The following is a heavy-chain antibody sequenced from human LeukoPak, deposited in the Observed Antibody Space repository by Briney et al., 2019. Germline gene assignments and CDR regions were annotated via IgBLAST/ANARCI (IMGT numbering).Heavy chain of an antibody. CDR2: INGIGGST. Sequence: GGSLRLSCAASGFTFSTYAMSWVRQAPGKGLEWVSAINGIGGSTYYADSVKGRFTISRDNSKNTLYLQMNSLRAEDTAVYYCAKEITMIVVPDAFDIWGQGTMVTVSS. CDR1: GFTFSTYA. J-gene: IGHJ3*02. V-gene: IGHV3-23*01. CDR3: AKEITMIVVPDAFDI. D-gene: IGHD3-22*01.